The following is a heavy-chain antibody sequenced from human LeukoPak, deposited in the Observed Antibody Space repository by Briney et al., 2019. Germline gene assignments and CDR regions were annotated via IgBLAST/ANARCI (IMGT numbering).Heavy chain of an antibody. D-gene: IGHD6-13*01. CDR3: AKDGPGIAAAAAGY. CDR2: IRFDGSNK. CDR1: EFTFSNSG. Sequence: GGSLRLSCAASEFTFSNSGMHWVRQAPGKGLEWVAFIRFDGSNKYYADSVKGRFTISRDNSKNTLYLQMNSLRAEDTAVYYCAKDGPGIAAAAAGYWGQGTLVTVSS. J-gene: IGHJ4*02. V-gene: IGHV3-30*02.